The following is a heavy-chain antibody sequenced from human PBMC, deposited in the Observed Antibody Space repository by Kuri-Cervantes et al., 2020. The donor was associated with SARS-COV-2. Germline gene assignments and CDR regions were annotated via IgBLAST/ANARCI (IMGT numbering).Heavy chain of an antibody. CDR1: GFTFSSHA. V-gene: IGHV3-64D*09. J-gene: IGHJ4*02. CDR3: VKVGSYSGSYADY. D-gene: IGHD1-26*01. CDR2: ISSYGSST. Sequence: GGSLRLSCSASGFTFSSHAMHWVRQAPGKGLDHVSAISSYGSSTYYADSVKGRFTISRENSKNTLYLQMSRLRAEDTAVYYCVKVGSYSGSYADYWGQGTLVTVSS.